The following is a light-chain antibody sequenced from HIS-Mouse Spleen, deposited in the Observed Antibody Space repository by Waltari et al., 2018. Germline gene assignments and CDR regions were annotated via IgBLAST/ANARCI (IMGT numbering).Light chain of an antibody. Sequence: SYELTQPPSVSVSPGQTARITCSGDALPKKYAYWYQQKSGQPPVLVIYEDRKRPSGIPGRFSGSSSGTMATLTISGAQVEDEADYYCYSTDSSGNHRVFGGGTKLTVL. CDR1: ALPKKY. CDR3: YSTDSSGNHRV. J-gene: IGLJ2*01. CDR2: EDR. V-gene: IGLV3-10*01.